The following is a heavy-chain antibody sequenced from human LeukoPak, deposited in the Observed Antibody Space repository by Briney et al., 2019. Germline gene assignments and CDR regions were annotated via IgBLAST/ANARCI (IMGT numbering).Heavy chain of an antibody. Sequence: GGSLRLSCTASGFTLSNFWMTWVRQAPGKGLEWVANIKQDGSKKSYVDSVKGRFTISRDNAKNSLYLQMNSLRAEDTAIYYCTRVGYIDEGIDYWGQGTLVTVSS. J-gene: IGHJ4*02. D-gene: IGHD5-24*01. V-gene: IGHV3-7*04. CDR3: TRVGYIDEGIDY. CDR1: GFTLSNFW. CDR2: IKQDGSKK.